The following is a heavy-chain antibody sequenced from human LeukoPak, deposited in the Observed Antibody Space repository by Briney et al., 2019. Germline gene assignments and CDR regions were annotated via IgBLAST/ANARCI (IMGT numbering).Heavy chain of an antibody. CDR2: ISGSGGST. CDR1: GFTFSNYA. J-gene: IGHJ4*02. CDR3: AKELHGSGNYAFDY. Sequence: GGSLRLSCAASGFTFSNYAMSWVRQAPGKGLEWVSAISGSGGSTKYADSVKGRFTISRDNSKNTLYLQMNSLRPEDAAVYFCAKELHGSGNYAFDYWGQGTLVTVSS. V-gene: IGHV3-23*01. D-gene: IGHD3-10*01.